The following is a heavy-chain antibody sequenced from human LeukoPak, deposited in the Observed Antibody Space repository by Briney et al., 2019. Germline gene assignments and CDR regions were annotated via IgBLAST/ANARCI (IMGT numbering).Heavy chain of an antibody. V-gene: IGHV1-2*02. CDR3: ARTTMIVVVIDVAFDI. CDR2: INPNSGGT. CDR1: GYTFTGYY. Sequence: ASVKVSCKASGYTFTGYYMHWVRQAPGQGLEWMGWINPNSGGTNYAQKFQGRVTMTRDTSISTAYMEPSRLRSDDTAVYYCARTTMIVVVIDVAFDIWGQGTMVTVSS. J-gene: IGHJ3*02. D-gene: IGHD3-22*01.